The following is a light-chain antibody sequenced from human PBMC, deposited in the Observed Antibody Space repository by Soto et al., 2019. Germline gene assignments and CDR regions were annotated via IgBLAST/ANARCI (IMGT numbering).Light chain of an antibody. V-gene: IGKV1-9*01. CDR2: AAS. Sequence: DIPLTQSRSFLSASVGDRVTSACRASQGISRYLAWYQQKPGKAPKLLIYAASTLESGVPSRFSGSGSGTEFTLSISSLQPEDFSTYYCQQVDSYPYTFGQGTKVDIK. CDR1: QGISRY. J-gene: IGKJ2*01. CDR3: QQVDSYPYT.